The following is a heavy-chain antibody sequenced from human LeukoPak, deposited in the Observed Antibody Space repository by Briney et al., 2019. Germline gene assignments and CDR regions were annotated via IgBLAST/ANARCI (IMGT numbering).Heavy chain of an antibody. D-gene: IGHD6-19*01. CDR3: ASLTGYYWGIAVAGHSPFDY. V-gene: IGHV3-33*01. J-gene: IGHJ4*02. Sequence: GRSLRLFCAASGFTFSSYGMHWVRQAPGKGLEWVAVIWYDGSNKYYADSVKGRFTISRDNSKNTLYLQMNSLRAEDTAVYYCASLTGYYWGIAVAGHSPFDYWGQGTLVTVSS. CDR2: IWYDGSNK. CDR1: GFTFSSYG.